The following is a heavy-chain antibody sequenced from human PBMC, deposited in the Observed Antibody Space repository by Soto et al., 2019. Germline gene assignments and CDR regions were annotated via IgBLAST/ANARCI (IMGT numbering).Heavy chain of an antibody. Sequence: PGGSLRLSCAASGFTFSSYEMNWVRQAPGKGLEWVSYISSSGSTIFYADPVKGRFTISRDNAKNSLYLQMNSLRAEDTAVYYCASALRIAIQPPHYYYYYGMDVWGQGTTVTVSS. D-gene: IGHD6-13*01. CDR2: ISSSGSTI. V-gene: IGHV3-48*03. J-gene: IGHJ6*02. CDR3: ASALRIAIQPPHYYYYYGMDV. CDR1: GFTFSSYE.